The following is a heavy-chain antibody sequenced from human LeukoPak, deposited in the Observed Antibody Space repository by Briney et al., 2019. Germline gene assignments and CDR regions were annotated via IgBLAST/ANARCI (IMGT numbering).Heavy chain of an antibody. J-gene: IGHJ4*02. V-gene: IGHV1-18*01. D-gene: IGHD3-22*01. CDR2: ISAYNGNT. CDR3: ARGRRVYYDSSGLSH. CDR1: GYTFTSYG. Sequence: ASVKVSCKASGYTFTSYGISWVRQAPGQGLEWMGWISAYNGNTNCAQKLQGRVTMTTDTSTSTAYMELRSLRSDDTAVYYCARGRRVYYDSSGLSHWGQGTLVTVSS.